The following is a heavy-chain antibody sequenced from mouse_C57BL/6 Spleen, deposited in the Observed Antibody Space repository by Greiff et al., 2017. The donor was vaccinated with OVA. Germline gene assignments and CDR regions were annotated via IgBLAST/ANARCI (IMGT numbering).Heavy chain of an antibody. Sequence: ESGPGLVKPSQSLSLTCSVTGYSITSGYYWNWIRQFPGNKLEWMGYISYDGSNNYNPSLKNRISITRDTSKNQFFLKLNSVTTEDTATYYCASYGNLYAMDYWGQGTSVTVSS. CDR1: GYSITSGYY. V-gene: IGHV3-6*01. CDR2: ISYDGSN. D-gene: IGHD2-1*01. CDR3: ASYGNLYAMDY. J-gene: IGHJ4*01.